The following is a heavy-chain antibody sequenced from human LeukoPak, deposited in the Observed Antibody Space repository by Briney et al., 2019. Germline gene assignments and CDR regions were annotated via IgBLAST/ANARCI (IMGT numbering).Heavy chain of an antibody. V-gene: IGHV4-39*07. CDR1: GVSISSSGSD. D-gene: IGHD1-26*01. CDR2: IYYTGDT. CDR3: ARDGDGGSYYFDY. J-gene: IGHJ4*02. Sequence: SETLCLTCAVAGVSISSSGSDWGWIRQSPGNCMEWIGSIYYTGDTYYNPSLKSRVTISVDTSKNQFSLMLRSVAAADTAVYCCARDGDGGSYYFDYWGQGTLVTVSS.